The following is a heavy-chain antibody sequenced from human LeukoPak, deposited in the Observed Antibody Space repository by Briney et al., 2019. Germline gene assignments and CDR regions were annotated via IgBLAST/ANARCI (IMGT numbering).Heavy chain of an antibody. CDR3: ARDDGDY. CDR1: GYTFANFG. V-gene: IGHV1-18*01. J-gene: IGHJ4*02. CDR2: ISAYNVNT. Sequence: ASVKVSCKASGYTFANFGINWVRQAPGQGLEWMGWISAYNVNTNYTQKFQGRVTMTTDTSTGTAYMELRSLRSVDTAVYYCARDDGDYWGQGTLVTVSS.